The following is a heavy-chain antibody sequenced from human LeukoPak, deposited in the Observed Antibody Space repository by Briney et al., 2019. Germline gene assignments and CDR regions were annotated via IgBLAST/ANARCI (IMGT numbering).Heavy chain of an antibody. CDR1: GGSISSHY. CDR3: AREGSSSY. V-gene: IGHV4-59*11. Sequence: SETLSLTCTVSGGSISSHYWSWIRQPPGKGLEWIGYIYYSGSTNYNPSLKSRVTISVDTSKNQFSLKLSPVTAADTAVYYCAREGSSSYWGQGTLVTVSS. J-gene: IGHJ4*02. D-gene: IGHD6-6*01. CDR2: IYYSGST.